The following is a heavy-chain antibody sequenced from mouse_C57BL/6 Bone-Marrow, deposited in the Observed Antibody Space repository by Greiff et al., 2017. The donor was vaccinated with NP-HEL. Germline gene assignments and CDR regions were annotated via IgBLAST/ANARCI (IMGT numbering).Heavy chain of an antibody. CDR2: IWWDDDK. Sequence: QVTLKVCGPGILQPSQTLSLTCSFSGFSLSTFGMGVGWIRQPSGKGLEWLAHIWWDDDKYYNPALKSRLTISKDTSKNQVYLKLANVDTADTAIYYCARIVAVLGRFAYWGQGTLVTVSA. CDR3: ARIVAVLGRFAY. J-gene: IGHJ3*01. V-gene: IGHV8-8*01. D-gene: IGHD1-1*01. CDR1: GFSLSTFGMG.